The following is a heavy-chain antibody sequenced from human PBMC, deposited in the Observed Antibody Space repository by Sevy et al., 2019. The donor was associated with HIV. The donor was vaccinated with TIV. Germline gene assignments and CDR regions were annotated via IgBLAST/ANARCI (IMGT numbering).Heavy chain of an antibody. J-gene: IGHJ4*02. CDR3: ARKYDSSGYFDY. CDR2: ISGSGGSGDKT. D-gene: IGHD3-22*01. Sequence: GGSLRLSCAASGFTFSSYAMNWVRQAPGKGLEWVSGISGSGGSGDKTNYADSVKGRYTISRDDSKNSLYLQLNSLRAEDTVIYYCARKYDSSGYFDYWGQGTLVTVSS. V-gene: IGHV3-23*01. CDR1: GFTFSSYA.